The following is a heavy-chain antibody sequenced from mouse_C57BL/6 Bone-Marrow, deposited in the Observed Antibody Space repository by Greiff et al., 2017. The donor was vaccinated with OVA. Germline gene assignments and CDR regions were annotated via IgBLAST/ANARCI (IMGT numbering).Heavy chain of an antibody. CDR1: GYTFTSYW. V-gene: IGHV1-69*01. CDR2: IDPSDSYT. CDR3: ARVNYDYDGNLMDY. J-gene: IGHJ4*01. D-gene: IGHD2-4*01. Sequence: QVQLQQPGAELVMPGASVKLSCKASGYTFTSYWMHWVKQRPGQGLEWIGEIDPSDSYTNYNQKFKGKSTLTVDKSSSTAYMQLSSLTSEDSAVYYCARVNYDYDGNLMDYWGQGTSVTVSS.